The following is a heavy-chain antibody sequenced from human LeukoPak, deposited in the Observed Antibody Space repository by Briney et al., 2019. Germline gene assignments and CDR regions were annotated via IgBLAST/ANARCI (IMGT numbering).Heavy chain of an antibody. CDR3: ARASITMVRGVTQYYFDY. Sequence: GGSLRLSCAASGFTFSNYAMNWVRQAPGKGLEWVSSISSSSSYIYYADSVKGRFTISRDNAKNSLYLQMNSLRAEDTAVYYCARASITMVRGVTQYYFDYWGQGTLVTVSS. D-gene: IGHD3-10*01. V-gene: IGHV3-21*01. CDR1: GFTFSNYA. CDR2: ISSSSSYI. J-gene: IGHJ4*02.